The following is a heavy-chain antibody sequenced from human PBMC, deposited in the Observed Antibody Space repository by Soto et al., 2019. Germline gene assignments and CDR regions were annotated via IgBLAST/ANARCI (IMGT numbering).Heavy chain of an antibody. J-gene: IGHJ4*02. Sequence: EVQLVESGGGLVQPGGSLRLSCAASGFTFSSYSMNWVRQAPGKGLEWVSYISSSSTIYYADSVKGRFTISRDNAKNSLYLQMNSLRDEDTAVYYCARDGSIVGATRFDYWGQGTLVTVSS. CDR1: GFTFSSYS. V-gene: IGHV3-48*02. CDR2: ISSSSTI. CDR3: ARDGSIVGATRFDY. D-gene: IGHD1-26*01.